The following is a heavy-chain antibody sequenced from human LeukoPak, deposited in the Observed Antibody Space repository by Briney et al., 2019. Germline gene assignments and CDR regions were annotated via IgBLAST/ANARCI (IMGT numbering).Heavy chain of an antibody. CDR2: ISYDEDNK. CDR1: GFTFRSYD. D-gene: IGHD3-22*01. J-gene: IGHJ4*02. V-gene: IGHV3-30*18. Sequence: PGRSLRLSCVASGFTFRSYDMHWVRQAPGKGLEWVAVISYDEDNKYSADALKGRFTFSRDNSKNTLYLQMDSLRAEDTAVYYCVKGIYFDSVGYYFGYWGQGTLVTVSS. CDR3: VKGIYFDSVGYYFGY.